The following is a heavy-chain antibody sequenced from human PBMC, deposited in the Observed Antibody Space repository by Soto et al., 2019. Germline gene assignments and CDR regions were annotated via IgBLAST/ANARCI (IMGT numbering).Heavy chain of an antibody. J-gene: IGHJ4*02. CDR2: ISGSGGST. D-gene: IGHD2-15*01. Sequence: GGSLRLSCAASGFTFSSYAMSWVRQAPGKGLEWVSAISGSGGSTYYADSVKGRFTISRDNSKNTLYLQMNSLRAEDTAVYYCAKDPSTIVVVVGKDVNFDYWGQGTLVTVSS. CDR3: AKDPSTIVVVVGKDVNFDY. V-gene: IGHV3-23*01. CDR1: GFTFSSYA.